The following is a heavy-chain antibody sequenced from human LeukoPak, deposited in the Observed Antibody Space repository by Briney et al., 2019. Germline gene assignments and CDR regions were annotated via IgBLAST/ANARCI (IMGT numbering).Heavy chain of an antibody. Sequence: PSETLSLTCTVSGGSISSYYWSWIRQPPGKGLEWIGYIYYSGSTNYNPSLKSRVTISVDTSKNQFSLKLSSVTAADTAVYYCASIQDGDYDYWGQGTLVTVSS. V-gene: IGHV4-59*01. D-gene: IGHD4-17*01. CDR1: GGSISSYY. CDR3: ASIQDGDYDY. CDR2: IYYSGST. J-gene: IGHJ4*02.